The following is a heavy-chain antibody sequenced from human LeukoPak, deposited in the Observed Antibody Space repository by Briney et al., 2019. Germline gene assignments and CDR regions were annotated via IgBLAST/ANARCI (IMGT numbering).Heavy chain of an antibody. CDR3: ARHADYHILTGFDY. CDR1: GYNFTNYW. D-gene: IGHD3-9*01. CDR2: IDPSNSYT. J-gene: IGHJ4*02. V-gene: IGHV5-10-1*01. Sequence: GESLRISCKGPGYNFTNYWISWVRQMPGKGLEWMGRIDPSNSYTNYSPPFQGHVTISADRSISTAYLQWNSLKASDTAMYYCARHADYHILTGFDYWGQGTLVTVS.